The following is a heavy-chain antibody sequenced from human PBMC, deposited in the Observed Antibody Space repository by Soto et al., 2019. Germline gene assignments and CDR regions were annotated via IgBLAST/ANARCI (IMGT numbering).Heavy chain of an antibody. J-gene: IGHJ4*02. CDR1: GYMFTSYF. D-gene: IGHD6-19*01. Sequence: QGHLVQSGAEVKRPGASVRVSCESSGYMFTSYFIHWVRQAPGQGLEWVGVINPSDGTTTYAQKFQARITMTRDTSTTTVDMELSSLRSEDTAVYSCARDKDSSARPRAEFDYWGQGTLITVSS. V-gene: IGHV1-46*01. CDR2: INPSDGTT. CDR3: ARDKDSSARPRAEFDY.